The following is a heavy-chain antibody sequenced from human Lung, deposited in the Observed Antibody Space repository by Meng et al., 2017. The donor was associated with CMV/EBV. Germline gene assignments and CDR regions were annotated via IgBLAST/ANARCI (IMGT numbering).Heavy chain of an antibody. CDR2: TYYRSKWYN. D-gene: IGHD6-19*01. V-gene: IGHV6-1*01. Sequence: GDSVSSDSAAWKWIRQSPSRGLEWPGKTYYRSKWYNDYAESVKGRITIYADTSKNQFSLQLISVTPEDTAVYYCAGGGGYTSGWYDYWGQGTLVTVSS. CDR3: AGGGGYTSGWYDY. CDR1: GDSVSSDSAA. J-gene: IGHJ4*02.